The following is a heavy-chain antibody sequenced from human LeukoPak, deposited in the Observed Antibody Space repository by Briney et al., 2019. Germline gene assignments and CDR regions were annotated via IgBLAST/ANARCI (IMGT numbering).Heavy chain of an antibody. Sequence: ASVKVSCKASGYTFTSYYMHWVRQAPGQGLEWMGIINPSGGGTSYAQKFQGRVTMTRDTSTSTVYMELSSLRSEDTAVYYCARDNFKRGSSGCFDYWGQGTLVTVSS. CDR3: ARDNFKRGSSGCFDY. V-gene: IGHV1-46*01. D-gene: IGHD3-10*01. CDR2: INPSGGGT. J-gene: IGHJ4*02. CDR1: GYTFTSYY.